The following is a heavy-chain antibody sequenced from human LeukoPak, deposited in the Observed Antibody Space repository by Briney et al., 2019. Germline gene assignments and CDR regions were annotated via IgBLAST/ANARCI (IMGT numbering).Heavy chain of an antibody. CDR2: ISGSGGST. V-gene: IGHV3-23*01. J-gene: IGHJ6*02. Sequence: GGSLRLSCAASGFTFSSCAMSWVRQAPGKGLEWVSSISGSGGSTSYADSVKGRFTISRDNSKNTLYLQMNSLRAEDTAVYYCAKGLYYDFWSGYYYYGMDVWGQGTTVTVSS. D-gene: IGHD3-3*01. CDR3: AKGLYYDFWSGYYYYGMDV. CDR1: GFTFSSCA.